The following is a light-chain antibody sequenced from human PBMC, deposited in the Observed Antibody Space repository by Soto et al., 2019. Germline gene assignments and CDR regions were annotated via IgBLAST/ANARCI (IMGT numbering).Light chain of an antibody. CDR3: QQYTNTNNPWM. Sequence: DIQMTQSPSTLPASVVDRVTITCLASQSISNWLAWYQQKPGKAPKLLVYDASTLQSGVATRFSGSGSGTEFTLIISGLQPEDSATYYCQQYTNTNNPWMFGQGTKVDIK. CDR2: DAS. V-gene: IGKV1-5*01. J-gene: IGKJ1*01. CDR1: QSISNW.